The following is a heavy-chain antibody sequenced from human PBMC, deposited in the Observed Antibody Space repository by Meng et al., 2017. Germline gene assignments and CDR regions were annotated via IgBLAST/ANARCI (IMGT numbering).Heavy chain of an antibody. D-gene: IGHD3-10*01. Sequence: GQRVGSGGGVVQPGRSLRLVCAASGFTFSSYGMHWVRQAPGKGLEWVAVIWYDGSNKYYADSVKGRFTISRDNSKNTLYLQMNSLRAEDTAVYYCAREGVIYWYFDLWGRGTLVTVSS. CDR1: GFTFSSYG. V-gene: IGHV3-33*01. CDR3: AREGVIYWYFDL. J-gene: IGHJ2*01. CDR2: IWYDGSNK.